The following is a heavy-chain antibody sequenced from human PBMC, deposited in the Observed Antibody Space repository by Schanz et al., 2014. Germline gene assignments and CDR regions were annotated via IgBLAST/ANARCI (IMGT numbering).Heavy chain of an antibody. CDR1: GGTFSSYT. J-gene: IGHJ4*02. CDR2: IIPVLNIA. D-gene: IGHD2-21*01. CDR3: ARGRGCYDY. V-gene: IGHV1-69*02. Sequence: QLQLVQSGAEVKKPGSSVKVSCKLSGGTFSSYTISWMRQAPGQGLEWMGKIIPVLNIATYAQRFQGRVSITADTSTNTAYMELSSLTSEDTGVHYCARGRGCYDYWGQGTLVTVSS.